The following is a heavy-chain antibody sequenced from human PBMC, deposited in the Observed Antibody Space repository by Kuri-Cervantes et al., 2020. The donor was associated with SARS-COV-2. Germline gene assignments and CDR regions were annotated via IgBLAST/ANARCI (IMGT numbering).Heavy chain of an antibody. Sequence: ASVKVSCKASGYTLTDYYLHWVRQAPGQGLEWMGWINPNGGTNSAQRSQGRATVTRDTSFNTVYVELSMLRSDDTAVYYCARERRTDGYRDGFDLWGQGTLVTVSS. V-gene: IGHV1-2*02. J-gene: IGHJ4*02. D-gene: IGHD5-18*01. CDR2: INPNGGT. CDR1: GYTLTDYY. CDR3: ARERRTDGYRDGFDL.